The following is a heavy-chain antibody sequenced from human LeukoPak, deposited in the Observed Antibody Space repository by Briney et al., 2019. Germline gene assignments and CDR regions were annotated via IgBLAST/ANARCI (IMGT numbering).Heavy chain of an antibody. CDR1: GYSFSNYW. CDR2: IYPRDSDT. J-gene: IGHJ4*02. V-gene: IGHV5-51*01. Sequence: GESLKISCKAFGYSFSNYWIGWVRQMPGKALEWMGIIYPRDSDTRYSPSFQGQVTISVDTSITTAYLQWSSLKASDTAMYYCARNRDSDYWGQGTLVTVSP. D-gene: IGHD2/OR15-2a*01. CDR3: ARNRDSDY.